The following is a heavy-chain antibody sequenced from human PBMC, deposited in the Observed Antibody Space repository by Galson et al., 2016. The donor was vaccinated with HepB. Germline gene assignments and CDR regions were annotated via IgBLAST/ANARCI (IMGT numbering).Heavy chain of an antibody. CDR1: GFSVTNNF. D-gene: IGHD2-21*02. CDR3: ARMNGLTEFDY. CDR2: IYIDDST. V-gene: IGHV3-53*01. J-gene: IGHJ4*02. Sequence: SLRLSCAVSGFSVTNNFVTWVRQAPGKGPEWVSIIYIDDSTYYADSVKVRFTISRDNSKNTVYLQMNRLRAEDTATYYCARMNGLTEFDYWGQGTLVTVSS.